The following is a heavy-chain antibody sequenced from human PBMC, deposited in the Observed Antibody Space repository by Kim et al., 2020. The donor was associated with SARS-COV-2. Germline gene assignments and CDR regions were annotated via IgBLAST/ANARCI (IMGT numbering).Heavy chain of an antibody. D-gene: IGHD5-12*01. Sequence: GGSLRLSCVASGFNFSSYAMHWVRQAPGKGLEWVAVISYDGSHKYYADSVKGRFTISRDNSKNTLYLQMNSLRAEDTAVYYCARGGGYNGTFNCWGQGTLVTVSS. V-gene: IGHV3-30*04. CDR2: ISYDGSHK. CDR3: ARGGGYNGTFNC. J-gene: IGHJ4*02. CDR1: GFNFSSYA.